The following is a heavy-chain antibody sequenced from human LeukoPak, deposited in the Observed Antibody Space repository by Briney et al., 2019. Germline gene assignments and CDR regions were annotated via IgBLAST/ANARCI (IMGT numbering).Heavy chain of an antibody. J-gene: IGHJ4*02. CDR1: GGSTSSYY. CDR3: ARLTYYYDSSGFDY. CDR2: IYYSGST. V-gene: IGHV4-59*01. Sequence: SETLSLTCTVSGGSTSSYYWSWIRQPPGKGLEWIGCIYYSGSTNYNPSLKSRVTISVDTSKNQFSLKLSSVTAADTAVYYCARLTYYYDSSGFDYWGQGTLVTVSS. D-gene: IGHD3-22*01.